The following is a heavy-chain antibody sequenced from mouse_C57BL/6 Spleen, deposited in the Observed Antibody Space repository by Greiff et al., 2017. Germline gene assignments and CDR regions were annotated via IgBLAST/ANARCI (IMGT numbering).Heavy chain of an antibody. J-gene: IGHJ3*01. CDR2: ISDGGSYT. V-gene: IGHV5-4*01. Sequence: EVQLVESGGGLVKPGGSLKLSCAASGFNFSSYAMPWVRQTPEKRLEWVATISDGGSYTYYPDNVKGRFTISRDNSKNNLYLQMSHLKSEDTAMYYCARYQDGGYSPWFAYWGQGTLVTVSS. CDR3: ARYQDGGYSPWFAY. CDR1: GFNFSSYA. D-gene: IGHD2-3*01.